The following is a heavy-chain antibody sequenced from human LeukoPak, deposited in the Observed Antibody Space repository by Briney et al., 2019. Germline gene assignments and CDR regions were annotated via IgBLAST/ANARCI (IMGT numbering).Heavy chain of an antibody. V-gene: IGHV3-23*01. CDR3: AADLCGGNSCYSDY. Sequence: GGSLRLSCAASGFTFSSHAMSWVRQIPGKGLEWVSVISGSGGSTYGADSVKGRFSISRDNSKNTLHLHMNSLRAEDTAVYYCAADLCGGNSCYSDYWGQGTLVTVSS. CDR1: GFTFSSHA. D-gene: IGHD2-21*01. CDR2: ISGSGGST. J-gene: IGHJ4*02.